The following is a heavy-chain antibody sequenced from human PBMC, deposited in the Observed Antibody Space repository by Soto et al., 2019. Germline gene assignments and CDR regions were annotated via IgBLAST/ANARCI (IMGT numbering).Heavy chain of an antibody. CDR3: AKDRGSSGSYYYYYGMDV. CDR1: GFTFSSYA. CDR2: ISGSGGST. Sequence: PGGSLRLSCAASGFTFSSYAMSWVRQAPGKGLEWVSAISGSGGSTYYADSVKGRFTISRDNSKNTLYLQMNSLRAEDTAVYYCAKDRGSSGSYYYYYGMDVWGQGTTVTVSS. J-gene: IGHJ6*02. D-gene: IGHD3-10*01. V-gene: IGHV3-23*01.